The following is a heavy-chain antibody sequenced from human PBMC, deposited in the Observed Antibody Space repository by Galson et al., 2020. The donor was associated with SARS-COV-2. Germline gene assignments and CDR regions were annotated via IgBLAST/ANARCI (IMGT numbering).Heavy chain of an antibody. CDR1: GYTFTNYE. J-gene: IGHJ5*02. CDR3: ARSYDDFATWFDP. V-gene: IGHV1-8*01. D-gene: IGHD4-17*01. Sequence: ASVKVSCKASGYTFTNYEINWVRQAPGQWLEWMGWMNPNSGNTCYAQKFQGRVTMTRTTSISTAYMELNSLTSEDTAVYYCARSYDDFATWFDPWGQGTLVTVSS. CDR2: MNPNSGNT.